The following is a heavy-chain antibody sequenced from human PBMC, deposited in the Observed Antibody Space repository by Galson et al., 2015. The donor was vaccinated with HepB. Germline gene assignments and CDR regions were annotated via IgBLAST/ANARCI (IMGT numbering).Heavy chain of an antibody. D-gene: IGHD5-12*01. CDR1: GFTFSSYA. V-gene: IGHV3-23*01. J-gene: IGHJ2*01. CDR2: ISGSGGST. Sequence: SLRLSCAASGFTFSSYAMSWVRQAPGKGLEWVSAISGSGGSTYYADSVKGRFTISRDNSKNTLYLQMNSLRAEDTAVYYCAKDSSGGGYSGYDPYWYFDLWGRGTLVTVSS. CDR3: AKDSSGGGYSGYDPYWYFDL.